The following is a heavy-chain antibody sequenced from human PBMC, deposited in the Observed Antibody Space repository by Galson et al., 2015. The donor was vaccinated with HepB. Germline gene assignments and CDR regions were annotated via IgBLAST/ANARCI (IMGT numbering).Heavy chain of an antibody. J-gene: IGHJ1*01. CDR1: GFTFSSYA. D-gene: IGHD6-19*01. CDR3: ADGAGTLYFQH. CDR2: ISYDGSNK. V-gene: IGHV3-30*04. Sequence: SLRLSCAASGFTFSSYAMHWVRQAPGKGLEWVAVISYDGSNKYYADSVKGRFTISRDNSKNTLYLQMNSLGAEDTAVYYCADGAGTLYFQHWGQGTLVTVSS.